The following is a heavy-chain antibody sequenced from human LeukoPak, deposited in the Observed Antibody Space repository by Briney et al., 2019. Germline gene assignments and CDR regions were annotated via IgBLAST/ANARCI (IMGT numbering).Heavy chain of an antibody. CDR3: AKVRNDIADY. CDR1: GFTFSSYG. V-gene: IGHV3-30*02. D-gene: IGHD3-9*01. CDR2: IRYDGSNK. Sequence: QTGGSLRLSCAASGFTFSSYGMHWVRQAPGKGLEWVAFIRYDGSNKYYADSVKGRFTISRVNSKNTLYLQMNSLRAEDTAVYYCAKVRNDIADYWGQGTLVTVSS. J-gene: IGHJ4*02.